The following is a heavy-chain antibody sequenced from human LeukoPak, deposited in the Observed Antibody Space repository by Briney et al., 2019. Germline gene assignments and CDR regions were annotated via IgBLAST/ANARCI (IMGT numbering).Heavy chain of an antibody. CDR3: ARVGYYYGSGSYCFDY. V-gene: IGHV4-31*03. J-gene: IGHJ4*02. Sequence: PSETLSLTCTVSGGSISSGGYYWSWIRRHPGKGLEWIGYIYYSGSTYYNPSLKSRVTISVDTSKNQFSLKLSSVTAADTAVYYCARVGYYYGSGSYCFDYWGQGTLVTVSS. CDR2: IYYSGST. D-gene: IGHD3-10*01. CDR1: GGSISSGGYY.